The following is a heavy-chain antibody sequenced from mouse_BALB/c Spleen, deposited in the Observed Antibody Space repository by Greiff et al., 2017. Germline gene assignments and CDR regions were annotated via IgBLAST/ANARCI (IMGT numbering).Heavy chain of an antibody. CDR1: GYSFTGYY. D-gene: IGHD2-13*01. CDR3: ARGLQYYFDY. Sequence: VQLQQSGPELVKPGASVKISCKASGYSFTGYYMHWVKQSHVKSLEWIGRINPYNGATSYNQNFKDKASLTVDKSSSTAYMELHSLTSEDSAVYYCARGLQYYFDYWGQGTTLTVSS. J-gene: IGHJ2*01. V-gene: IGHV1-26*01. CDR2: INPYNGAT.